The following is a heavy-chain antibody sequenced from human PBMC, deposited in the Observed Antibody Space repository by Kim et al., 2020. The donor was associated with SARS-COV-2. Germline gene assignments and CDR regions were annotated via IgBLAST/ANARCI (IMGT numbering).Heavy chain of an antibody. Sequence: SVKVSCKASGGTFSSYAISWVRQAPGQGLEWMGGIIPIFGTANYAQKFQGRVTITADKSTSTAYMELSSLRSEDTAVYYCARVPPGSDAFDIWGQGTMVTVSS. V-gene: IGHV1-69*06. D-gene: IGHD1-1*01. CDR2: IIPIFGTA. CDR3: ARVPPGSDAFDI. CDR1: GGTFSSYA. J-gene: IGHJ3*02.